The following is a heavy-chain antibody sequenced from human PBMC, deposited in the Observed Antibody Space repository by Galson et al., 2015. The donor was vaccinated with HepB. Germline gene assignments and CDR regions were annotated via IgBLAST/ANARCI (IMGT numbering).Heavy chain of an antibody. CDR2: INPSGGGT. J-gene: IGHJ4*02. V-gene: IGHV1-46*01. CDR1: GYIFTSNY. CDR3: ARSAQGSCSGGSCYSFDH. D-gene: IGHD2-15*01. Sequence: SVKVSCKAAGYIFTSNYIHWVRQAPGQGLEWMGIINPSGGGTRYAQTFQGRVTMTRDTSTSTLYMDLSSLRSEDTAVYFCARSAQGSCSGGSCYSFDHWGQGTLVTVSS.